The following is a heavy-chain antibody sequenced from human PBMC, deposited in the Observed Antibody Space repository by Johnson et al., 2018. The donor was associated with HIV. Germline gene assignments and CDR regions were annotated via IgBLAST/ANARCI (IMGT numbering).Heavy chain of an antibody. V-gene: IGHV3-20*04. Sequence: VQLVESGGGVVQPGRSLRLSCAASGFTLHDYDMSWVRQAPGKGLEWVSGFYRNGGSTGYAASVKGRFTISRDNAKNSLYLQMNSLRVEDTALYYCARGGLGYQNIHDPFDIWGQGTMVTVSS. CDR1: GFTLHDYD. CDR3: ARGGLGYQNIHDPFDI. J-gene: IGHJ3*02. D-gene: IGHD2-2*01. CDR2: FYRNGGST.